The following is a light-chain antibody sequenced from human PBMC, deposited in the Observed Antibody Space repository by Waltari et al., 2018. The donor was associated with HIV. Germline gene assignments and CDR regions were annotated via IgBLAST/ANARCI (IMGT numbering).Light chain of an antibody. J-gene: IGLJ1*01. V-gene: IGLV2-23*01. Sequence: QSALTQPASVSGSPGQSTTISCTGTSSDVGSYNLVSWYQQHPGKAPKLMIYEGSKRPSGVSNRFSGSKSGNTASLTISGLQAEDEADYYCCSYAGSSLYVFGTGTKVTVL. CDR1: SSDVGSYNL. CDR3: CSYAGSSLYV. CDR2: EGS.